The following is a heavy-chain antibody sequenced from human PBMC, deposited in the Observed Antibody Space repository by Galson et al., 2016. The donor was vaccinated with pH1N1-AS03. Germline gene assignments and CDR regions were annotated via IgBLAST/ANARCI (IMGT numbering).Heavy chain of an antibody. CDR2: MSYEGTTT. V-gene: IGHV3-30-3*01. CDR1: GFIFTHYS. J-gene: IGHJ3*02. D-gene: IGHD6-13*01. Sequence: SLRLSCAASGFIFTHYSMHWVRQAPGKGLEWVAVMSYEGTTTYYADSVKGRFTISRDNSKNTLYLQMNSLRTEDTALYYCAREVGGFGSNWLQTDAFVIWGQGSMVSVSS. CDR3: AREVGGFGSNWLQTDAFVI.